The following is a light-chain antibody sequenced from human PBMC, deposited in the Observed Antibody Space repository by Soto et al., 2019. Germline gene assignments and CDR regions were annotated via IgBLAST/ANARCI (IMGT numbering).Light chain of an antibody. V-gene: IGKV1-5*01. CDR3: QQYNSYSPLT. CDR1: QIIYNW. Sequence: DIQMTQSPSTLSASVGDRVTITCRASQIIYNWLAWYQQKPGKAPKLLISGASTLEGGVPSRFSGSGSGTDFTLTISSLQPDDFATYYCQQYNSYSPLTFGGGTKVDIK. J-gene: IGKJ4*01. CDR2: GAS.